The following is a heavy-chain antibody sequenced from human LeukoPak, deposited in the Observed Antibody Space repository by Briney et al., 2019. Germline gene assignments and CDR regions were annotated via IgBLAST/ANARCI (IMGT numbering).Heavy chain of an antibody. Sequence: ASVKVSCKASGYSFIDYHIHWVRQAPGQGLECMGWINPRSGATKYYIERFQGRFTMTRDTSISTAYMELSGLTYDDTAMYFCARDVIMGGSRGWFGPWGQGTLVTVSS. J-gene: IGHJ5*02. CDR1: GYSFIDYH. V-gene: IGHV1-2*02. D-gene: IGHD2-8*01. CDR2: INPRSGAT. CDR3: ARDVIMGGSRGWFGP.